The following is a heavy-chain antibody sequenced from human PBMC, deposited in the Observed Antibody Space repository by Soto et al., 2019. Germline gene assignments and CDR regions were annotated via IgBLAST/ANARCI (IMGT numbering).Heavy chain of an antibody. J-gene: IGHJ6*02. Sequence: ASVKVYCKASGYTFTSYDINWVRQATGQGLEWMGWMNPNSGNTGYAQKFQGRVTMTRNTSISTAYMELSSLRSEDTAVYYCAREYSYGYHYYYGMDVWGQGTTVTVSS. V-gene: IGHV1-8*01. D-gene: IGHD5-18*01. CDR1: GYTFTSYD. CDR2: MNPNSGNT. CDR3: AREYSYGYHYYYGMDV.